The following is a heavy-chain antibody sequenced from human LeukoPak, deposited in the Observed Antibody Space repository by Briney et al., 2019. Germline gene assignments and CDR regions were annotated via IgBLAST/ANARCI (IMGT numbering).Heavy chain of an antibody. CDR2: ISYDGSNK. Sequence: GGSLRLSCAASGFTFSSYAMHWVRQAPGKGLEWVAVISYDGSNKYYADSVKGRFTISRDNSKNTLYLQMNSLRAEDTAVYYCARDESTYYYDSRGYSDYWGQGTLVTVSS. J-gene: IGHJ4*02. CDR3: ARDESTYYYDSRGYSDY. V-gene: IGHV3-30-3*01. D-gene: IGHD3-22*01. CDR1: GFTFSSYA.